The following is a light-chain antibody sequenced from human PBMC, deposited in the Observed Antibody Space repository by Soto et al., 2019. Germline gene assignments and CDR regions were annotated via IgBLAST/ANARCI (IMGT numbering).Light chain of an antibody. CDR2: DAS. CDR3: QQRSNWPAEGRG. Sequence: EIVLTQSPATLSLSPGERATLSCRASQSVSSYLAWYQQKPGQAPRLLIYDASNRATGIPARFSGSGSGTDFTLTISSLEPEDFAVYYCQQRSNWPAEGRGFGGGTKVEIK. V-gene: IGKV3-11*01. CDR1: QSVSSY. J-gene: IGKJ4*01.